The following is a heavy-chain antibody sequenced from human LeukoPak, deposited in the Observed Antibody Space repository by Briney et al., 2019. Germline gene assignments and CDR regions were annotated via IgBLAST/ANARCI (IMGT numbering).Heavy chain of an antibody. Sequence: GGSLRLSCAASGFTFSSYSINWVRQAPGKGLEWVSLISWDGGSTYCADSVKGRFTISRDNSKNSLYLQMNSLRAEDTAFYYCAKDGGFCSGGTCYPYYFDYWGQGTLVTVSS. CDR3: AKDGGFCSGGTCYPYYFDY. D-gene: IGHD2-15*01. CDR2: ISWDGGST. CDR1: GFTFSSYS. V-gene: IGHV3-43D*03. J-gene: IGHJ4*02.